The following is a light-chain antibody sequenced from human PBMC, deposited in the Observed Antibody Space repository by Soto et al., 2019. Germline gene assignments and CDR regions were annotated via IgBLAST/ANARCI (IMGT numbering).Light chain of an antibody. J-gene: IGKJ1*01. CDR3: QQYGSSPRT. CDR1: QSISSSS. CDR2: GAS. V-gene: IGKV3-20*01. Sequence: EIVLTQSPGTLSLSPGERVTLSCRASQSISSSSLAWYQHKPGQAPRLLIYGASSRATGIPDRFSGSGSGADFTLTISRLEPEDFAVYYCQQYGSSPRTFGQGTKVEIK.